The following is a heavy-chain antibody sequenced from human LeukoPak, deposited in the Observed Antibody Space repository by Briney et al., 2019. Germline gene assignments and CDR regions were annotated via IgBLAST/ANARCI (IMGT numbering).Heavy chain of an antibody. V-gene: IGHV1-18*01. CDR1: GYTFTSYG. Sequence: ASVKVSCKASGYTFTSYGISWVRQAPGQGLEWMGWISAYNGNTNYAQKLQGRVTMTTDTSTSTAYMELRSLRSDDTAVYYCARDRCSGGSCCSGAFDYWGQGTLVTVSS. CDR2: ISAYNGNT. J-gene: IGHJ4*02. D-gene: IGHD2-15*01. CDR3: ARDRCSGGSCCSGAFDY.